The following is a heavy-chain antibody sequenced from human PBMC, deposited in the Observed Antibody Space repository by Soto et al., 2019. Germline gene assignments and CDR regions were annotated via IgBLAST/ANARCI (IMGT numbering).Heavy chain of an antibody. Sequence: EVQLVESGGGLVQPGGSLRLSCAASGFTFRSHWMSWVRQAPGKGLEWVAYISQDASDKYHVDSVKGRFTISRDNAKNSLYLQMNSLRDEDTAVYYCAREGQSSSSYYYYGMDVWGQGTTVTVSS. V-gene: IGHV3-7*01. CDR3: AREGQSSSSYYYYGMDV. D-gene: IGHD6-6*01. CDR2: ISQDASDK. J-gene: IGHJ6*02. CDR1: GFTFRSHW.